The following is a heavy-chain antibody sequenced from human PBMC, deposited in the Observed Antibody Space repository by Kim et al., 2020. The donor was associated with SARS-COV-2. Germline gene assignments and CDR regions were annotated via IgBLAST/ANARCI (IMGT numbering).Heavy chain of an antibody. J-gene: IGHJ3*02. CDR2: ISYDGSNK. D-gene: IGHD3-22*01. Sequence: GGSLRLSCAASGFTFSSYGMHWVRQAPGKGLEWVAVISYDGSNKYYADSVKGRFTISRDHSKNTLYLQMNSLRAEDTAVYYCAKDQGSGYDDAFDIWCQGTMVTFSS. CDR3: AKDQGSGYDDAFDI. CDR1: GFTFSSYG. V-gene: IGHV3-30*18.